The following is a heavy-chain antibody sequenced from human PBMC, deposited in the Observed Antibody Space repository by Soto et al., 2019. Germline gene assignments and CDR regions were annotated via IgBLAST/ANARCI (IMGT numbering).Heavy chain of an antibody. CDR1: GGSISSGDYY. Sequence: LSLTCTVSGGSISSGDYYWSWIRQPPGKGLEWIGYIYYSGSTYYNPSLKSRVTISVDTSKNQFSLKLSSVTAADTAVYYCARESPAAAYYFDYWGQGTLVTVSS. J-gene: IGHJ4*02. D-gene: IGHD6-13*01. V-gene: IGHV4-30-4*01. CDR3: ARESPAAAYYFDY. CDR2: IYYSGST.